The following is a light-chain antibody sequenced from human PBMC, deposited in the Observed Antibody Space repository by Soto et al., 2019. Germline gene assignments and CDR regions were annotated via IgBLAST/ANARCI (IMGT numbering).Light chain of an antibody. Sequence: LVLTQSPATLSLSPGERATLSCRASQSVSRNLAWFQQKPGQAPRLLIYDASSRATGIPARFSGSGSGTDFTLTISSLEPEDFAVYYCQQRSKWPPLFTFGPGTKVDIK. V-gene: IGKV3-11*01. CDR1: QSVSRN. J-gene: IGKJ3*01. CDR3: QQRSKWPPLFT. CDR2: DAS.